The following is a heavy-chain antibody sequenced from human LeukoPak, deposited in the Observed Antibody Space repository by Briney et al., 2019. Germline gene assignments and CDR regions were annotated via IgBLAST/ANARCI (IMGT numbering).Heavy chain of an antibody. Sequence: PGGSLRLSCTASGFTFGDYAMSWVRQAPGKGLEWVGFIRSKGYGGTTEYAASVKGRFTISRDDSKSIAYLQMNSLKTEDTAVYYCSRHCSSTSCFLTHFDYWGQGILVTVSS. D-gene: IGHD2-2*01. J-gene: IGHJ4*02. V-gene: IGHV3-49*04. CDR1: GFTFGDYA. CDR3: SRHCSSTSCFLTHFDY. CDR2: IRSKGYGGTT.